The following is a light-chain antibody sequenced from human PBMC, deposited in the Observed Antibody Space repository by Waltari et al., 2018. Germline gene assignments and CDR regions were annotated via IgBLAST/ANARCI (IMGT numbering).Light chain of an antibody. CDR3: HQYDDWPRGA. Sequence: EIVMTQSPAILPVSPGERATLFCRASQRINTNLAWYQRKPGQAPRLLIFGASTMATGVPARFSGSGSGTEFTLTISSLQSEDFGVYYCHQYDDWPRGAFGQGTKVEIK. J-gene: IGKJ1*01. V-gene: IGKV3-15*01. CDR1: QRINTN. CDR2: GAS.